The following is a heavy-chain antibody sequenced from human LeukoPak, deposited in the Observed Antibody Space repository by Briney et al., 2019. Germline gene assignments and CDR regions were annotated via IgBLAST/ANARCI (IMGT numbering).Heavy chain of an antibody. Sequence: SETLSLTCTVSGGSISSYYWSWIRQPAGKGLEWIGRIYTSGSTNYNPSLKSRVTMSVDTSKNQFSLKLSSVIAADTAVYYCARVKGGFIAVAGKGWFDPWGQGTLVTVSS. CDR3: ARVKGGFIAVAGKGWFDP. CDR1: GGSISSYY. V-gene: IGHV4-4*07. D-gene: IGHD6-19*01. CDR2: IYTSGST. J-gene: IGHJ5*02.